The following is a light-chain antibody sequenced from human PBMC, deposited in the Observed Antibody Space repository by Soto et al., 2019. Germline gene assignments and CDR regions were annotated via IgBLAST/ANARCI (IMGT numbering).Light chain of an antibody. CDR2: DAS. Sequence: EIVFRQSPATLSLSPGGSATPLFRARQSVSSYLAWYQQKPGQAPRLLIYDASNRATGIPARFSGSGSGTDFTLTISSLEPEDFAVYYCQQRSNWPPTFGQGTKVDIK. CDR3: QQRSNWPPT. V-gene: IGKV3-11*01. CDR1: QSVSSY. J-gene: IGKJ1*01.